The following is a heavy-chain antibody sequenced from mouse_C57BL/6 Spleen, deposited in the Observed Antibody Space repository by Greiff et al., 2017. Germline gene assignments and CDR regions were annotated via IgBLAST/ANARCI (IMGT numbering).Heavy chain of an antibody. J-gene: IGHJ2*01. CDR3: ARWETDY. CDR1: GYTFTSYW. Sequence: QVQLKQPGAELVKPGASVKLSCKASGYTFTSYWMHWVKQRPGRGLEWIGRIDPNSGGTKYNEKFKSKSTLTVDKPSSTAYMPLSSLTAEDSAVYYCARWETDYWGQGTTLTVSS. CDR2: IDPNSGGT. D-gene: IGHD4-1*01. V-gene: IGHV1-72*01.